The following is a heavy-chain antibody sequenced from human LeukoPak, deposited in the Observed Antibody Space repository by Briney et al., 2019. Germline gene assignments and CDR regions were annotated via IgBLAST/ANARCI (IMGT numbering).Heavy chain of an antibody. D-gene: IGHD3-10*01. J-gene: IGHJ3*02. Sequence: PSETLSLTCTVSGGSISSSSYYWGWIRQPPGKGLEWIGSIYYSGSTYYNPSLKSRVTISVDTSKNQFSLKLSSVTAADTAVYYCARVPRRGNAFDIWGQGTMVTVSS. V-gene: IGHV4-39*07. CDR1: GGSISSSSYY. CDR3: ARVPRRGNAFDI. CDR2: IYYSGST.